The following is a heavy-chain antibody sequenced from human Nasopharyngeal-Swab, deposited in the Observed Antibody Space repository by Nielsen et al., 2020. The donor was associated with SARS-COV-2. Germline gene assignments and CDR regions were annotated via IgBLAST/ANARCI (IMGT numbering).Heavy chain of an antibody. CDR1: GFTFSSYA. Sequence: GGSLRLSCAASGFTFSSYAMSWVRQAPGKGLEWVSAISGSGGSTYYADSVKGRFTISRDNSKNTLYLQMNSLRAEDTAVYYCAKAPVTTVGYYYYGMDVWGQGTTVTVSS. D-gene: IGHD4-17*01. CDR3: AKAPVTTVGYYYYGMDV. V-gene: IGHV3-23*01. CDR2: ISGSGGST. J-gene: IGHJ6*02.